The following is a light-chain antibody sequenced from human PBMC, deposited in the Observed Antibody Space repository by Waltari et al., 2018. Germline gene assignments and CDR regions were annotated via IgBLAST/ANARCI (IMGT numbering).Light chain of an antibody. CDR1: HDIRKR. CDR3: HQYETLIA. V-gene: IGKV1-33*01. CDR2: DAS. J-gene: IGKJ5*01. Sequence: DIQMTQSPSSLSASVGDRVTMTCQASHDIRKRLNWYQQKPGKAPKLLIYDASNLERGVPSRFSGSGSGTDFTFPISSLEPADFATYYCHQYETLIAFGQGTRLDLK.